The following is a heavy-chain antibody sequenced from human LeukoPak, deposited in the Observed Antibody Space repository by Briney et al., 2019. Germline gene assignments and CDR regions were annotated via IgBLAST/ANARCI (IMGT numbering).Heavy chain of an antibody. CDR1: GYTFTNYA. J-gene: IGHJ4*02. CDR3: ARAYQRLGELSLPDY. V-gene: IGHV7-4-1*02. CDR2: IHPSTGNP. Sequence: ASVKVSCKASGYTFTNYAMNWVRQAPGQGLEWMGWIHPSTGNPTYAQDFTGRFVFSLDTSVSTTYLQISSLKAEGTAVYYCARAYQRLGELSLPDYWGQGTLVTVSS. D-gene: IGHD3-16*02.